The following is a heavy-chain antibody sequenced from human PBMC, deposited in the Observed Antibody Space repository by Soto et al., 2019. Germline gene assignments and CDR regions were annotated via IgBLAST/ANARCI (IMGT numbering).Heavy chain of an antibody. Sequence: QVQLVQSGAEVKKPGASVKVSCKASGYTFTNHDINWVRQTTGQGLEWMGWMNPNSGDTGYAQKFQGRVTMTRDTSIRTAYTELSNLRSDDTAVYYCARVGGNWNDDYFDHWGQGALVTVSS. CDR3: ARVGGNWNDDYFDH. V-gene: IGHV1-8*01. CDR1: GYTFTNHD. D-gene: IGHD1-1*01. CDR2: MNPNSGDT. J-gene: IGHJ4*02.